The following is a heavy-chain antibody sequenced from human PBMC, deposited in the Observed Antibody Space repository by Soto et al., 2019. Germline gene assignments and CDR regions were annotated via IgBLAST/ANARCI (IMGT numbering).Heavy chain of an antibody. V-gene: IGHV3-30*18. CDR2: ISYDGSNK. CDR1: GFTFSSYG. Sequence: QVQLVESGGGVVQPGRSLRLSCAASGFTFSSYGVHWVRQAPGKGLEWVAVISYDGSNKYYADSVKGRFTISRDNSKNTLYLQMNSLRAEDTAVYYCAKDNLYYGSGSSRYFDYWGQGTLVTVSS. CDR3: AKDNLYYGSGSSRYFDY. J-gene: IGHJ4*02. D-gene: IGHD3-10*01.